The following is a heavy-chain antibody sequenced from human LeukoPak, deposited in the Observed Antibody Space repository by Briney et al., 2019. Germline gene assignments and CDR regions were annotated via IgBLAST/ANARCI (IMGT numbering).Heavy chain of an antibody. CDR2: ISSSSSYI. CDR1: GFTFSSYS. V-gene: IGHV3-21*01. CDR3: ARVPYYYDSSGYGLAFDI. Sequence: GGSLRLSCAASGFTFSSYSMNWVRQAPGKGLEWVSSISSSSSYIYYADSVKGRFTISRDNAKNSLYLQMNSLRAEDTAVYYCARVPYYYDSSGYGLAFDIWGQGTVVTVSS. D-gene: IGHD3-22*01. J-gene: IGHJ3*02.